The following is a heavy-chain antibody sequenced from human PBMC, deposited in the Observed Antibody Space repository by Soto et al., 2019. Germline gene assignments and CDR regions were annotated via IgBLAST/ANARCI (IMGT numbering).Heavy chain of an antibody. J-gene: IGHJ5*02. CDR3: ARDRSTYGGGGTGEVKENWFDP. CDR1: GGSISRYY. D-gene: IGHD2-8*01. CDR2: AYYSGDT. V-gene: IGHV4-59*01. Sequence: SETLSLTCSVYGGSISRYYWSWIRQPPGKXLEWIGYAYYSGDTGYNPSLQSRVTMAVDTSKNQVSLKLTSVTAADTAVYYCARDRSTYGGGGTGEVKENWFDPWGQGALVSVSS.